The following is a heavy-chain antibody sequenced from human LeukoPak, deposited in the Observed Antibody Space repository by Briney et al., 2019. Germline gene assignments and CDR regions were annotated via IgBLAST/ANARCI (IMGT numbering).Heavy chain of an antibody. V-gene: IGHV3-11*05. CDR1: GFTFSDFY. J-gene: IGHJ6*02. CDR3: ARGHYGMDV. CDR2: ISTSSSDT. Sequence: GGSLRLSCAASGFTFSDFYMTWIRQAPGKGLGWVSYISTSSSDTKYADSVKGRSTISRDNANNLLYLQMNSLRAEDTAVYYCARGHYGMDVWGQGTTVTVSS.